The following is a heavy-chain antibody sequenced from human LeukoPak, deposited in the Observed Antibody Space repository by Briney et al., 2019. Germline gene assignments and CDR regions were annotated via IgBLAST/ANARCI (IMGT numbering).Heavy chain of an antibody. J-gene: IGHJ4*02. V-gene: IGHV4-59*01. CDR3: ARVDTIFGVVIPYFDY. CDR1: GGSISSYY. Sequence: PSETLSLTCTVSGGSISSYYWSWIRQPPGKGLEWIGYIYYSGSTNYNPSLKSRVTISVDTSKNQFSLKLSSVTAADTAVYYCARVDTIFGVVIPYFDYWGQGTLVTASS. CDR2: IYYSGST. D-gene: IGHD3-3*01.